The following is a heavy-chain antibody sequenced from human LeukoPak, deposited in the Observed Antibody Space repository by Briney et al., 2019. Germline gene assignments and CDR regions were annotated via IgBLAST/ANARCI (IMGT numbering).Heavy chain of an antibody. D-gene: IGHD3-10*01. Sequence: ASVKVSCKASGYTFNSYGISWVRQAPGQGLEWMGWISAYNGNTKYAQSLQDRLTMTTDTSKSTAYMELRSLTSDDTAVYYCAGFFYYGSTNYGYYYGMDVWGQGTTVTVSS. V-gene: IGHV1-18*01. CDR2: ISAYNGNT. CDR1: GYTFNSYG. J-gene: IGHJ6*02. CDR3: AGFFYYGSTNYGYYYGMDV.